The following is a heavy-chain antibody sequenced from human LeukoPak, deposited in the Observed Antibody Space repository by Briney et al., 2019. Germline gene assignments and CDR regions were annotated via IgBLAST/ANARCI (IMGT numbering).Heavy chain of an antibody. CDR2: INHSGST. Sequence: SETLSLTCAGYGGSFSGYYWSWIRQPPGKGLEWIGEINHSGSTNYNPSLKSRVTMSVDTSKNQFSLKLSSVTAADTAVYYCARGDTYYDFWSGYYDDAFDIWGQGTMVTVSS. CDR1: GGSFSGYY. J-gene: IGHJ3*02. CDR3: ARGDTYYDFWSGYYDDAFDI. V-gene: IGHV4-34*01. D-gene: IGHD3-3*01.